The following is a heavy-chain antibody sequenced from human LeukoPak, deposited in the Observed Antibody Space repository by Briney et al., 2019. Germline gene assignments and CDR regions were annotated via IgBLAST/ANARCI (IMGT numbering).Heavy chain of an antibody. J-gene: IGHJ5*02. Sequence: GASVKVSCKASGNTFASYYMHWVRQAPGQGLEWMGEINPSGDSTSYAQKFQGRVTMTRDMSTSTVYMELSSLRSEDSAVYYCARPYSSAWDNWFDPWGQGTLVTVSS. CDR2: INPSGDST. D-gene: IGHD6-19*01. V-gene: IGHV1-46*01. CDR1: GNTFASYY. CDR3: ARPYSSAWDNWFDP.